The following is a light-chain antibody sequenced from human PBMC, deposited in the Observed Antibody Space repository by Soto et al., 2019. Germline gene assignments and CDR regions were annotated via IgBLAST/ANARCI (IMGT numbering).Light chain of an antibody. Sequence: QSALTQPASVSGSPGQSITISCTRTSNDVGGYNYVSWYKPHPGKAPKLMIYEVSNRPSGVSNRFSGPKSGNTDYLTISGLQTEDEADYYCSSYTTSSGLVVCGGTKLTVL. CDR3: SSYTTSSGLV. V-gene: IGLV2-14*01. CDR1: SNDVGGYNY. CDR2: EVS. J-gene: IGLJ2*01.